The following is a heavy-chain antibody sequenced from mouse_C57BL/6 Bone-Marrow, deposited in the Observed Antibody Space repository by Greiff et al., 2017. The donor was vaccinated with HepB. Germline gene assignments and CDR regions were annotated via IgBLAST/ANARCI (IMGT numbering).Heavy chain of an antibody. CDR3: ARDSSGYYFDY. D-gene: IGHD3-2*02. CDR2: IDPSESET. J-gene: IGHJ2*01. V-gene: IGHV1-52*01. Sequence: VQLQQPGAELVRPGSSVKLSCKASGYTFTSYWMHWVKQRPIQGLEWIGNIDPSESETHYNQKFKDKATLTVDKSSSTAYMQRSSLTSEDAAVYYCARDSSGYYFDYWGQGTTLTVAA. CDR1: GYTFTSYW.